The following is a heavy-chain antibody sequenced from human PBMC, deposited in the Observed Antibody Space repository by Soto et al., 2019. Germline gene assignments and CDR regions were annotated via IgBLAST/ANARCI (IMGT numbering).Heavy chain of an antibody. CDR3: AKGPYDSSGLRSYFDY. Sequence: GGSLRLSCAASGFTFSSYAMSWVRQAPGKGLEWVSAISGSGGSTYYADSVKGRFTISRVNSKNTLYLQMNSLRAEDTAVYYCAKGPYDSSGLRSYFDYWGQGTLVTVSS. D-gene: IGHD3-22*01. CDR2: ISGSGGST. J-gene: IGHJ4*02. CDR1: GFTFSSYA. V-gene: IGHV3-23*01.